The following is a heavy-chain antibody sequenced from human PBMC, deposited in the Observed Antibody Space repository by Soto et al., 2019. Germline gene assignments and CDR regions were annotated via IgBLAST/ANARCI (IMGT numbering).Heavy chain of an antibody. CDR1: GGSISSGGYS. V-gene: IGHV4-30-2*01. J-gene: IGHJ4*02. D-gene: IGHD2-15*01. CDR2: DFHTGST. Sequence: QLQLQESGSGLVKPSQTLSLTCAVSGGSISSGGYSWSWVRQPPAKGLEWIGYDFHTGSTYYNPSLKNRVTLSVDKAKNQFSLILNYLTAADTAVYHCARTDHCVAGSCYFDYWGQGTLGTVSS. CDR3: ARTDHCVAGSCYFDY.